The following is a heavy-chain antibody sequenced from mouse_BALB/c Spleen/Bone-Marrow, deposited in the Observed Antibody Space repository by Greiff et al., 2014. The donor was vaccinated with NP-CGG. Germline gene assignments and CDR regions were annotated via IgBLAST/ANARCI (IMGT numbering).Heavy chain of an antibody. D-gene: IGHD3-1*01. CDR3: ANLGRYAMDY. J-gene: IGHJ4*01. V-gene: IGHV1-84*02. CDR1: GYTFTDYY. CDR2: TYPGSGNT. Sequence: VQLQQSGPELVKPGASVKISCKASGYTFTDYYINWVKQKPGQGLEWIGWTYPGSGNTKYNEKFKGKTTLTVDTSSSTAYMQLSSLTSEDTAVYFCANLGRYAMDYWGQGTSVTVSS.